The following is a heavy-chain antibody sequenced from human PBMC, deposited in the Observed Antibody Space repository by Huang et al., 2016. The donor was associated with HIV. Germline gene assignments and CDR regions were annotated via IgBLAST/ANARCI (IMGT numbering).Heavy chain of an antibody. D-gene: IGHD3-10*01. Sequence: QVQLVESGGGVVQPGGFLGLSCAAAGLTFTGCGMHLVRKAPGKGLEWVAFIRYDGSNKYYADSVRGRFTISRDNSKNTLYLQMNSLRAEDTAVYYCAKGSMANAFDIWGQGTMVTVSS. J-gene: IGHJ3*02. V-gene: IGHV3-30*02. CDR2: IRYDGSNK. CDR1: GLTFTGCG. CDR3: AKGSMANAFDI.